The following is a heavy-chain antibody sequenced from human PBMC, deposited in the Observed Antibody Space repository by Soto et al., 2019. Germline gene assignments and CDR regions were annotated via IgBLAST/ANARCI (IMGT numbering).Heavy chain of an antibody. D-gene: IGHD3-22*01. CDR3: ARTYCDSSGYFDY. Sequence: EVQLVESGGGLVKPVGSLRLSCAASGFTLSSYSMIWVRQAPGKGLEWVSSISSSSSYIYYADSVKGRFTISRDNAKNSLYLQMNALRAEDTAVYYCARTYCDSSGYFDYWGQGTLVTVSS. CDR2: ISSSSSYI. CDR1: GFTLSSYS. J-gene: IGHJ4*02. V-gene: IGHV3-21*01.